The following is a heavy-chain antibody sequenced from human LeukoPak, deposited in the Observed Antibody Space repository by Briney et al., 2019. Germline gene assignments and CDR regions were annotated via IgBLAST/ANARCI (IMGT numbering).Heavy chain of an antibody. CDR3: TTLAGYYYDSSGYYYFDY. J-gene: IGHJ4*02. V-gene: IGHV3-15*07. CDR2: IKSKTDGGTT. Sequence: GGSLRLSCAASGFTFSNAWINWVRQAPGKGLEWVGRIKSKTDGGTTDYAASVKGRFTIPRDDSKNTLYLQMNSLKTEDTAVYYCTTLAGYYYDSSGYYYFDYWGQGTLVTVSS. CDR1: GFTFSNAW. D-gene: IGHD3-22*01.